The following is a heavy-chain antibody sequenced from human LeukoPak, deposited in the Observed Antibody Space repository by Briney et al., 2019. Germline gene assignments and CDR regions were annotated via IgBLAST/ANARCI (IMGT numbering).Heavy chain of an antibody. CDR1: GFTFSSYS. Sequence: PGGALRLSCAASGFTFSSYSMKWARQAPRKGLEWVSSISSSSSYIYYADSVKGRFTISRDNAKNSLYLQMNSLRAEDTAVYYCARDDPVRGVPLDYWGQGTLVTVSS. V-gene: IGHV3-21*01. CDR3: ARDDPVRGVPLDY. CDR2: ISSSSSYI. J-gene: IGHJ4*02. D-gene: IGHD3-10*01.